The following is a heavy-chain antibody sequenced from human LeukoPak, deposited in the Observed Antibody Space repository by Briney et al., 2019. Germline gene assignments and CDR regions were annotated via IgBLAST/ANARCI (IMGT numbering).Heavy chain of an antibody. Sequence: PGGSLRLSCAASGFTFSSYNMNWVRQAPGKGLEWVSYISSSSSTIYYADSVKGRFTISRDNAKNSLYLQMNSLRAEDTAVYYCARELRTPYDILGRGNAFDIWGQGTRVTVSS. CDR2: ISSSSSTI. D-gene: IGHD3-9*01. CDR1: GFTFSSYN. CDR3: ARELRTPYDILGRGNAFDI. V-gene: IGHV3-48*04. J-gene: IGHJ3*02.